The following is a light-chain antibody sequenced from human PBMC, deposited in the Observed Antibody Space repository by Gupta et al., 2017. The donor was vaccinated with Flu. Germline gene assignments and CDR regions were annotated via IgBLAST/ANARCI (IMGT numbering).Light chain of an antibody. J-gene: IGKJ1*01. Sequence: PSSLSASVGDRVTITCRASQSISNYLNWYHQKPGKAPELLIYAASELQTGVPSRFSGSGSGTDFTLTISGLQPEDFGSYYCQQRDNTLWTFGQGTMVEVK. CDR3: QQRDNTLWT. CDR2: AAS. V-gene: IGKV1-39*01. CDR1: QSISNY.